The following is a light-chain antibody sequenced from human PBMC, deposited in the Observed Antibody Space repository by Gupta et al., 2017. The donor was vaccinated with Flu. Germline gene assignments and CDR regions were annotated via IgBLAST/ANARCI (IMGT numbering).Light chain of an antibody. CDR3: QHFSTYPFA. CDR2: GTS. J-gene: IGKJ3*01. CDR1: QGVDND. Sequence: DIPLTQSPSFLSASIGDRVTITCRASQGVDNDVAWYQQKPGKVPRLLIYGTSTLQTGVPSRFSGSGSETYFTLTITSLQSEDFATYYCQHFSTYPFAFGPGTKVDLK. V-gene: IGKV1-9*01.